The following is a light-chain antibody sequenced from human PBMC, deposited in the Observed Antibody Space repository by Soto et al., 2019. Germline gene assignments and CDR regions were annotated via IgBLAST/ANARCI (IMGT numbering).Light chain of an antibody. Sequence: DIQMTQSPSSLSPSVGDRVTITCRASQSMSSYLNWYQQEPGKAPKLLIYAATSLQSGVPSRFSGSGSGTDFALTISSLQPEDFATYYCQQTFNPPYTFGQGTKLEIK. J-gene: IGKJ2*01. V-gene: IGKV1-39*01. CDR2: AAT. CDR1: QSMSSY. CDR3: QQTFNPPYT.